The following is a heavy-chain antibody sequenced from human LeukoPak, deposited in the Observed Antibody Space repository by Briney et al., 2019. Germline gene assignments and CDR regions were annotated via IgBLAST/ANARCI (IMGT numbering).Heavy chain of an antibody. CDR2: ISSSGSTI. Sequence: KPGGSLRLSCAASGFAFSDYYMSWIRQAPGKGLEWVSYISSSGSTIYYADSVKGRFTISRDNAKNSLYLQMNRLRAEDTAVYYCARPRGCGSSRCNNFDYWGQGTLVTVSS. J-gene: IGHJ4*02. D-gene: IGHD2-2*01. CDR1: GFAFSDYY. V-gene: IGHV3-11*04. CDR3: ARPRGCGSSRCNNFDY.